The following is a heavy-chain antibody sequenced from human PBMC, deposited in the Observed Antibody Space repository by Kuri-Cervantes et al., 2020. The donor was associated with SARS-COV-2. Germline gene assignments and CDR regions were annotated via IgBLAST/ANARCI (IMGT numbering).Heavy chain of an antibody. Sequence: SVKVSCKASGGTFSSYAISWVRQAPGQGLEWMGRIIPILGTANYAQKFQGRVTITADKSTSTAYMELSSLRSEDTAVYYCARARGTLGFFDYWGQGTLVTVSS. CDR1: GGTFSSYA. J-gene: IGHJ4*02. CDR2: IIPILGTA. CDR3: ARARGTLGFFDY. D-gene: IGHD1-7*01. V-gene: IGHV1-69*04.